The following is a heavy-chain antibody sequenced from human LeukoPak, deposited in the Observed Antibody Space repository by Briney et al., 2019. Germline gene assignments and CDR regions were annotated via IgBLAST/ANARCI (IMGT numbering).Heavy chain of an antibody. CDR1: GGPGDSISSRSYY. Sequence: SETLSLTCTVSGGPGDSISSRSYYWSWIRQPPGKGLEWIGEINHSGGTNYIPSLKSRVTISVDTSKNQFSLKLTSVTAADTAVYYCARAGDYSGYADYWGQGTLVTVSS. J-gene: IGHJ4*02. CDR3: ARAGDYSGYADY. D-gene: IGHD5-12*01. V-gene: IGHV4-39*07. CDR2: INHSGGT.